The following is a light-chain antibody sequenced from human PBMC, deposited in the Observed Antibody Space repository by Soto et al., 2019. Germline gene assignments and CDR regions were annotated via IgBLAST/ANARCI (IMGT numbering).Light chain of an antibody. CDR1: QSVSSY. CDR3: QQRSNWPPFT. CDR2: DAS. V-gene: IGKV3-11*01. Sequence: VLTQSPATLSLSPGDRATLSCRASQSVSSYLAWYQQKPGQAPRLLIYDASNRATGIPARFSGSGSGTDFTLTISSLEPEDFAVYYCQQRSNWPPFTFGPGTKVDIK. J-gene: IGKJ3*01.